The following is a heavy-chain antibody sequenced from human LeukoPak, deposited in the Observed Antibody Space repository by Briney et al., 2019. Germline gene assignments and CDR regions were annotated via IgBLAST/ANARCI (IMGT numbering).Heavy chain of an antibody. CDR2: IYSGGST. V-gene: IGHV3-53*01. CDR3: ARVIAVADYYYYMDV. CDR1: GFTVSSNY. Sequence: PGGSLRLSCAASGFTVSSNYMSWVRQAPGKGLEWVSVIYSGGSTYYADSVKGRFTISRDNSKNTLYLQMNSLRAEDTAVCYCARVIAVADYYYYMDVWGKGTTVTISS. J-gene: IGHJ6*03. D-gene: IGHD6-19*01.